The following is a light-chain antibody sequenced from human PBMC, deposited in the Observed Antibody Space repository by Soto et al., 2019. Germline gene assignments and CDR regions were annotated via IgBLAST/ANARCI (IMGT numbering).Light chain of an antibody. J-gene: IGKJ2*01. CDR2: RAS. Sequence: EVVMTQSPATLSVSPGESATLSCRASQSVSSNLAWYRQKPGQAPTLLIYRASTRATGIPARFSGSGSGTEFTLTISSLQSEDFAVYFCQQYNNWPYTFGQGTKLEIK. CDR3: QQYNNWPYT. CDR1: QSVSSN. V-gene: IGKV3-15*01.